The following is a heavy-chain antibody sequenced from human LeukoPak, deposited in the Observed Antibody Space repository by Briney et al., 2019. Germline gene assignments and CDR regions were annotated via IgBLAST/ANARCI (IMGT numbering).Heavy chain of an antibody. Sequence: GGSLRLSCAASGFTFSSYGMNWVRQAPGKGLEWVAVISYDGSNKYYADSVKGRLTISRDNSKNTLYLQMNRLRAEDTAVYYCARDLGYNWNFYYMDVWGKGSTVTVSS. D-gene: IGHD1-20*01. CDR3: ARDLGYNWNFYYMDV. J-gene: IGHJ6*03. CDR2: ISYDGSNK. CDR1: GFTFSSYG. V-gene: IGHV3-30*03.